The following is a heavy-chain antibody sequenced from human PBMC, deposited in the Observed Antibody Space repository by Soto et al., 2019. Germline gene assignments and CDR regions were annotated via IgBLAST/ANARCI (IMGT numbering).Heavy chain of an antibody. J-gene: IGHJ4*02. D-gene: IGHD4-17*01. CDR1: GVSIISGGYY. CDR3: ARDGDSYIDY. Sequence: QVQLQGSGPGLVKPSQTLPLTCTVSGVSIISGGYYWIWSRQHPGKGPEWIGYIYYSWSTYYSPSLKSRVTISVDTSKIQFALKMSSVTAADTAVYYCARDGDSYIDYWGQGTLVTVSS. CDR2: IYYSWST. V-gene: IGHV4-31*03.